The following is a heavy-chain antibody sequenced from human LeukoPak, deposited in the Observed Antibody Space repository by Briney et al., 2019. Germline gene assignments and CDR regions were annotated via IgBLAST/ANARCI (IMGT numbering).Heavy chain of an antibody. J-gene: IGHJ4*02. CDR3: ARVLSVGGYSSGPTDY. V-gene: IGHV3-15*07. CDR1: GFTFSNVW. D-gene: IGHD5-18*01. Sequence: TGGSLRLSCAASGFTFSNVWMNWVRQAPGKGLEWVGRIRSKTHGEAIDYAAPVRGRFTISRDDSKNSLYLQMNSLRAEDTAVYYCARVLSVGGYSSGPTDYWGQGTLVTVSS. CDR2: IRSKTHGEAI.